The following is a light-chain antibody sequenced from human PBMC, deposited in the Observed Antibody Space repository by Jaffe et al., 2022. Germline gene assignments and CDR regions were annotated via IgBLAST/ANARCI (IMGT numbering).Light chain of an antibody. CDR1: QSVSSN. V-gene: IGKV3-15*01. CDR3: HQYNSWPT. Sequence: EIVMTQSPVTLSVSPGERATLSCRASQSVSSNLAWYQQKPGQAPRLLIYETSTRATDIPARFSGSGSGTEFTLTISSLQSEDFAVYYCHQYNSWPTFGLGTKVEIK. CDR2: ETS. J-gene: IGKJ1*01.